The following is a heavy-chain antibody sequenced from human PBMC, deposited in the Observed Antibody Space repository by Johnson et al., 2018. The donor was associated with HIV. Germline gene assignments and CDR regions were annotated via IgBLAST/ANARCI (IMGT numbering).Heavy chain of an antibody. J-gene: IGHJ3*01. CDR3: ARRGVGATTDAFD. CDR1: GFTFSSYA. V-gene: IGHV3-30-3*01. Sequence: QVQLVESGGGVVQPGRSLRLSCAASGFTFSSYAVHWVRQAPGKGLEWVAVISYDGSNKYYADSVKGRFTISRDNSKNTLHLQMNSLSAEDTAVYYCARRGVGATTDAFD. D-gene: IGHD1-26*01. CDR2: ISYDGSNK.